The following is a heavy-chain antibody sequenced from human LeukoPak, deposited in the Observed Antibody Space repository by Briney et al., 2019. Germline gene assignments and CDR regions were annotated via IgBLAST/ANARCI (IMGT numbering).Heavy chain of an antibody. CDR3: ATSRGIYSSGWYGLDY. J-gene: IGHJ4*02. V-gene: IGHV3-66*01. D-gene: IGHD6-19*01. Sequence: GGSLRLSCSASGLTVSSNYMSSVRQAPGKGLEWDSVIYSGGSTYYADSVKGRFTISRDNSKNKLYLQMNSLRAEDTALYYCATSRGIYSSGWYGLDYWGQGNLVTVSA. CDR1: GLTVSSNY. CDR2: IYSGGST.